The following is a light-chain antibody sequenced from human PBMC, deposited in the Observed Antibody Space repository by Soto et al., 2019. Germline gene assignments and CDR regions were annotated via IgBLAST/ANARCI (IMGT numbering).Light chain of an antibody. J-gene: IGLJ1*01. Sequence: QSVLTQPPSVSAAPGQKVTISCTGTSRDVGIYNLVSWYQLHPGKVPKLIIYEDTKRPSGISSRFSGSESGITAFLTISGLQAEDEADYYCCSYAGSSTYVFGTGTKVTVL. CDR2: EDT. CDR1: SRDVGIYNL. V-gene: IGLV2-23*01. CDR3: CSYAGSSTYV.